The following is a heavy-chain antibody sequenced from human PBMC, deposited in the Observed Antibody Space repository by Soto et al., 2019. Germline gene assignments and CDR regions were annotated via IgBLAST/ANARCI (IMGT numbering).Heavy chain of an antibody. Sequence: SETLSLTCTVSGGSISSGGYYWSWIRQHPGKGLEWIGYIYYSGSTNYNPSLKSRVTISVDTSKNQFSLKLSSVTAADTAVYYCAGSVDTAMVYYYYYMDVWGQGTTVTVSS. CDR2: IYYSGST. D-gene: IGHD5-18*01. CDR3: AGSVDTAMVYYYYYMDV. J-gene: IGHJ6*03. V-gene: IGHV4-61*08. CDR1: GGSISSGGYY.